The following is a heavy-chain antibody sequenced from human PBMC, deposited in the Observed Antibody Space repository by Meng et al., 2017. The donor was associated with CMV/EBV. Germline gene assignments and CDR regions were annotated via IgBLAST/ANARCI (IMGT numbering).Heavy chain of an antibody. CDR2: IWYDGSNK. CDR3: AKPYCSSTSCYTGRGGFDY. Sequence: SSYGMHWVRQAPGKGLEWVAVIWYDGSNKYYADSVKGRFTISRDNSKNTLYLQMNSLRAEDTAVYYCAKPYCSSTSCYTGRGGFDYWGQGTLVTVSS. CDR1: SSYG. V-gene: IGHV3-33*06. J-gene: IGHJ4*02. D-gene: IGHD2-2*02.